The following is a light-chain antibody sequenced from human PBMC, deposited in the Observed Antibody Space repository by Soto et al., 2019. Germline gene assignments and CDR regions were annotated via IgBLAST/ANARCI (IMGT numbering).Light chain of an antibody. V-gene: IGKV3-20*01. Sequence: EIVLTQSPATLSLSPGERATLSCRASQSVSSYLAWYQQKPGQAPRPLISGASRRATGIPDRFSGSGSGTDFTLTISRLEPEDFAVYYCQQYGSSELTFGGGTKVDIK. J-gene: IGKJ4*01. CDR3: QQYGSSELT. CDR1: QSVSSY. CDR2: GAS.